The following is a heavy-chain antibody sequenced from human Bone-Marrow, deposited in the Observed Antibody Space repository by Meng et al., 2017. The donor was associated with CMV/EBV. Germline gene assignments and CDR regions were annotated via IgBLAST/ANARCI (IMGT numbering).Heavy chain of an antibody. D-gene: IGHD4-17*01. Sequence: GESLKISCAASGFTFNTYDMHWVRQTTGEGLEWVSAIGTTDDTYYPASVKGRFTISRDNSKNTLYLQMNSLRAEDTAVYYCAKDYAVTTLIWESHWGQGTLVTVSS. J-gene: IGHJ4*02. CDR2: IGTTDDT. CDR3: AKDYAVTTLIWESH. V-gene: IGHV3-13*01. CDR1: GFTFNTYD.